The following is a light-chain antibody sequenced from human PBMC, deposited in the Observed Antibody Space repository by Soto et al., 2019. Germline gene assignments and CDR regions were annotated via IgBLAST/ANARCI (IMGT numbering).Light chain of an antibody. CDR3: QQSYSTPPLT. V-gene: IGKV1-39*01. CDR1: QSISTY. Sequence: DIQMTQSPSSLSASVGDRVTITCRASQSISTYLNWYQEKPGKAPKLLIYAASILQSGVPSRFSGSGSGTDFTLTISSLQPEDFATYYCQQSYSTPPLTFGQGTRLEL. CDR2: AAS. J-gene: IGKJ5*01.